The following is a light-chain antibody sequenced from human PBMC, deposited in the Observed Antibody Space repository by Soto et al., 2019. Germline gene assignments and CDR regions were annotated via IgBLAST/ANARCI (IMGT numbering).Light chain of an antibody. J-gene: IGKJ1*01. CDR3: HQYGYSSWT. Sequence: EIVLTQSPGTLSLSPGERATLSCRASQSVSSNYLAWYQQKPGQAPRLLIYATSSRATGIPDRFSGSGSGTDFTLAISRLEPEDFAVYYCHQYGYSSWTFGQGNKVEIK. CDR2: ATS. V-gene: IGKV3-20*01. CDR1: QSVSSNY.